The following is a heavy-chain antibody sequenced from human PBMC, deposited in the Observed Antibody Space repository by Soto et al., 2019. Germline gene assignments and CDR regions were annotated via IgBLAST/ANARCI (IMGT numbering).Heavy chain of an antibody. V-gene: IGHV3-53*01. CDR3: ARGGRSWYSVNYYGVDL. J-gene: IGHJ6*02. CDR1: GFSVSSHY. Sequence: GGSLSLSCAAYGFSVSSHYMNWVRQAPGKGLEWVSIIYSGGRTYYADYVRGRFTISRGNSKNTLYLQMNSLRAEDTAVYYCARGGRSWYSVNYYGVDLCGPGTSVTVSS. D-gene: IGHD6-13*01. CDR2: IYSGGRT.